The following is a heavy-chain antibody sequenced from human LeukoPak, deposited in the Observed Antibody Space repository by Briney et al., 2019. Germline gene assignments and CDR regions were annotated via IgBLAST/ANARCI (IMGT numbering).Heavy chain of an antibody. D-gene: IGHD3-10*01. V-gene: IGHV4-39*01. J-gene: IGHJ4*02. Sequence: SETLSLTCTVSGGSISSSSYYWGWIRQPPGKGLEWIGSIYYSGSTYYNPSLKSRVTISVDTSKNQFSLKLSSVTAADTAVYYCAKGRNSGELLYTLDYWGQGTLVTVSS. CDR2: IYYSGST. CDR3: AKGRNSGELLYTLDY. CDR1: GGSISSSSYY.